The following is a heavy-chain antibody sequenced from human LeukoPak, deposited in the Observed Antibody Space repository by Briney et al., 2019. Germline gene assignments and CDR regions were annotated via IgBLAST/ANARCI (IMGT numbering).Heavy chain of an antibody. CDR1: GFTFSSYS. Sequence: GGSLRLSCPASGFTFSSYSMNWVRQAPGKGLEWVSYISSSSSTIYYADSVKGRFTISRDNAKNSLYLQMNSLRAEDTAVYYCARDRIVGAFDAFDIWGQGTMVTVSS. CDR3: ARDRIVGAFDAFDI. V-gene: IGHV3-48*01. J-gene: IGHJ3*02. D-gene: IGHD1-26*01. CDR2: ISSSSSTI.